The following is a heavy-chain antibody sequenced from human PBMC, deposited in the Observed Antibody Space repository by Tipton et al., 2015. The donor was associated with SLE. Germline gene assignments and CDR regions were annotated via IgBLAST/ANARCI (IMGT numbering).Heavy chain of an antibody. Sequence: KGRFTISRDIAKNSLYLQMSSLRAEDTAGYYCARASGGLVDYWGQGTLVTVSS. D-gene: IGHD3-10*01. V-gene: IGHV3-48*03. J-gene: IGHJ4*02. CDR3: ARASGGLVDY.